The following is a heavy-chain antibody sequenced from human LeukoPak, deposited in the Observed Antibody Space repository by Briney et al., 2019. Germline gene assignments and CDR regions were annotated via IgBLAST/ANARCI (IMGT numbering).Heavy chain of an antibody. Sequence: ETLSLTCAVYGGSFSGYYWSWIRQAPGKGLEWVSAISGSGGSTYYADSVKGRFTISRDNSKNTLYLQMNSLRAEDTAVYYCANLVSTTVSSWFDPWGQGTLVTVSS. CDR2: ISGSGGST. D-gene: IGHD4-17*01. CDR3: ANLVSTTVSSWFDP. V-gene: IGHV3-23*01. CDR1: GGSFSGYY. J-gene: IGHJ5*02.